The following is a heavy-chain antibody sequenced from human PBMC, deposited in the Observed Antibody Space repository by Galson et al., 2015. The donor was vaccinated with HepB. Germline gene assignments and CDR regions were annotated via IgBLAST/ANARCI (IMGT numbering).Heavy chain of an antibody. V-gene: IGHV3-30*18. CDR3: AKGGAYYYDSSGWGLDY. D-gene: IGHD3-22*01. Sequence: SLRLSCAASGFTFSSYGMHWVRQAPGKGLEWVAVISYDGSNKYYADSVKGRFTISRDNSKNTLYLQMNSLRAEDTAVYYCAKGGAYYYDSSGWGLDYWGQGTLVTVSS. J-gene: IGHJ4*02. CDR1: GFTFSSYG. CDR2: ISYDGSNK.